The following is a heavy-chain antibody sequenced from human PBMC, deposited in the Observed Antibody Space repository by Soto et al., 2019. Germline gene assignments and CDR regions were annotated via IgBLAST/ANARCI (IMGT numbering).Heavy chain of an antibody. CDR3: ARGLKNYYGVDV. V-gene: IGHV3-74*01. CDR1: GVSCSTYW. J-gene: IGHJ6*02. Sequence: GSLRHSCAASGVSCSTYWMHLVRQAPGKGLVWVSRIKGDGSTTTYADSVKGRFTISRDNAKNTLYLQMNSLGAEDTAVYYCARGLKNYYGVDVWGQGTTVTVSS. D-gene: IGHD2-21*01. CDR2: IKGDGSTT.